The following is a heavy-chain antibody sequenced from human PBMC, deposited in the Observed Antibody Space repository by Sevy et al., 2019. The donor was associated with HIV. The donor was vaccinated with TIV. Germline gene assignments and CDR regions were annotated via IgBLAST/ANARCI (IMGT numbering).Heavy chain of an antibody. D-gene: IGHD2-21*01. CDR1: GDSVSSDSVA. Sequence: KQSQTLSLTCGISGDSVSSDSVAWNWIRQSPSRGLEWLGRTYYMSKWVNDYPGSVESRIIINPDTSRNQFSLQLNSVTSEDTAVYYCARWDHIKKFFDYWGQGILVTVSS. CDR2: TYYMSKWVN. V-gene: IGHV6-1*01. CDR3: ARWDHIKKFFDY. J-gene: IGHJ4*02.